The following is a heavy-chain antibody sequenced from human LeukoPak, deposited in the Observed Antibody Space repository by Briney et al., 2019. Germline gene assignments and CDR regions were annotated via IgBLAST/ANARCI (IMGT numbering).Heavy chain of an antibody. CDR3: ARVVAMAGVPVY. J-gene: IGHJ4*02. V-gene: IGHV1-18*01. D-gene: IGHD2-15*01. CDR1: GYTFTSYG. CDR2: ISAYNGNT. Sequence: GASVKVSCXASGYTFTSYGISWVRQAPGQGLQWMGWISAYNGNTNYAQKLQGRVTMTTDTSTSTAYMELSRLRSDDTAVYYCARVVAMAGVPVYWGQGTLVTVSS.